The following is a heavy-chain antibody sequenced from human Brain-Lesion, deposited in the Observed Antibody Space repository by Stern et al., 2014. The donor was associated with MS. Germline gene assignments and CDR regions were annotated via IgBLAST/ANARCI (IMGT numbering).Heavy chain of an antibody. CDR1: GGSISSSTYY. Sequence: VQLLESGPGLVKPSETLSLTCTVSGGSISSSTYYWAWIRQPPGKGLEWIGNIYYSGFTYYNPSLKSRVPISLDISKNQFSLKLSSVTAADTAIYYCARHDSVPRPSQLYSARDRGPGYFDYWGQGTLVTVSS. CDR2: IYYSGFT. CDR3: ARHDSVPRPSQLYSARDRGPGYFDY. V-gene: IGHV4-39*01. J-gene: IGHJ4*02. D-gene: IGHD1-26*01.